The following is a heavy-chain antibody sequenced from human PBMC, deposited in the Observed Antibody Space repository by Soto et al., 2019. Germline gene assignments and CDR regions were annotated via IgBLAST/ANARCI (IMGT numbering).Heavy chain of an antibody. D-gene: IGHD4-4*01. Sequence: SLRLSCVASGFSSSSYELNWVRQAPGKGLEWVAMICFDGYNKYYADSVRGLFTISRDNPKNTLYLQMSSLRPEDTAVYFCARDVSPHSNPSWFDPWGQGTLVTAPQ. CDR1: GFSSSSYE. J-gene: IGHJ5*02. CDR3: ARDVSPHSNPSWFDP. CDR2: ICFDGYNK. V-gene: IGHV3-30*04.